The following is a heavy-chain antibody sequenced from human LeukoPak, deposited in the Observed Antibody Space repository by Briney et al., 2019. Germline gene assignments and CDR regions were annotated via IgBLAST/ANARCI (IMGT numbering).Heavy chain of an antibody. V-gene: IGHV3-21*01. CDR2: ISTSSSYI. CDR1: GFTFNRYN. J-gene: IGHJ5*02. CDR3: ARGADGVSSNSRGWFDP. D-gene: IGHD2-15*01. Sequence: GGSLRLSCAASGFTFNRYNMNWVRRAPGKGLEWVSSISTSSSYIYYADSVKGRFTISRDNAKNSLYLEMNSLRAEDTAVHYCARGADGVSSNSRGWFDPWGQGTLVTVSS.